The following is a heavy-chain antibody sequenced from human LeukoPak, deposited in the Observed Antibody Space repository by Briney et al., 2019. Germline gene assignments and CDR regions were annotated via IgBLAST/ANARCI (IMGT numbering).Heavy chain of an antibody. CDR2: IYYSGST. V-gene: IGHV4-31*03. CDR1: GGSISSGGYY. Sequence: SRTLSLTCTVSGGSISSGGYYWSWIRQHPGKGLEWIGYIYYSGSTYYDPSLKSRVTISVDTSKNQFSLKLSSVTAADTAVYYCARAYDSSGYYYWFDPWGQGTLVTVSS. CDR3: ARAYDSSGYYYWFDP. J-gene: IGHJ5*02. D-gene: IGHD3-22*01.